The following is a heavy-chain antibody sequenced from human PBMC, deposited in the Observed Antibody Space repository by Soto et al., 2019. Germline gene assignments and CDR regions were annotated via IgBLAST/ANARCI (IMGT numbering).Heavy chain of an antibody. CDR1: GGSIYRSGYY. V-gene: IGHV4-39*07. D-gene: IGHD3-10*01. J-gene: IGHJ6*02. Sequence: PSETLSLTCTVSGGSIYRSGYYWGWIRQPPGRGLEWIGNIDYNGVTYSNPSLKSRVTISVDTSKNQFSLKLSSVTAADTAVYYCARDSSSSGYYYYGMDVWGQGTTVTVSS. CDR3: ARDSSSSGYYYYGMDV. CDR2: IDYNGVT.